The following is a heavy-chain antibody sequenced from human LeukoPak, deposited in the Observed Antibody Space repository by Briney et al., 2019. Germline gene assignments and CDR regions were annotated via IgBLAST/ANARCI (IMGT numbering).Heavy chain of an antibody. Sequence: GGSLRLSCAASGFTFSSYGMHWVRQATGKGLEWVAVIWYDGSNEHYAESVKGRFSISRDNSKNTLYLQMNSLRAEDTAVYYCASNIDYGDSPYFQHWGQGTLVTVSS. CDR3: ASNIDYGDSPYFQH. CDR2: IWYDGSNE. J-gene: IGHJ1*01. CDR1: GFTFSSYG. V-gene: IGHV3-33*08. D-gene: IGHD4-17*01.